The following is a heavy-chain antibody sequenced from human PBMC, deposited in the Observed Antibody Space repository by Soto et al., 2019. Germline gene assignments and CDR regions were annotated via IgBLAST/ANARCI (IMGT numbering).Heavy chain of an antibody. V-gene: IGHV1-3*01. CDR2: INAGNGNT. Sequence: ASVKVSCKASGYTFTIYAMHWVRQAPGQRLEWMGWINAGNGNTKYSQKFQGRVTITRDTSASTAYMELSSLRSEDTAVYYCARDKPGIAVARMDVWGKGTTVTVSS. CDR3: ARDKPGIAVARMDV. J-gene: IGHJ6*03. D-gene: IGHD6-19*01. CDR1: GYTFTIYA.